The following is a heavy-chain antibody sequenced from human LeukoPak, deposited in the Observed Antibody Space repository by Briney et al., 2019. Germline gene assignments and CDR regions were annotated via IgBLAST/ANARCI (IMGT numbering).Heavy chain of an antibody. CDR1: GFTFSSYG. D-gene: IGHD6-13*01. Sequence: GGSLRLSCAASGFTFSSYGMHWVRQAPGKGLEWVAVISYDGSNKYYADSVKGRFTVSRDNSKNTLYLQMNSLRVEDTAVYYCAKRMGPSIAATDLDYWGQGTLVTVSS. CDR3: AKRMGPSIAATDLDY. CDR2: ISYDGSNK. J-gene: IGHJ4*02. V-gene: IGHV3-30*18.